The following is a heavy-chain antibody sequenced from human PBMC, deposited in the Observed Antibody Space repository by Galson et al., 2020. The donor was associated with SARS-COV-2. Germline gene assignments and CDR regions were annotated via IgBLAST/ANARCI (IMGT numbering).Heavy chain of an antibody. CDR3: ARGLVGAYCGGDCYDNWFDP. V-gene: IGHV4-59*01. Sequence: SETLSLTCTVSGGPISSYYWSWIRQPPGKGLEWIGYIYYSGSTNYNPSLKSRVTISVDTSKNQFSLKLSSVTAADTAVYYCARGLVGAYCGGDCYDNWFDPWGQGTLVTVSS. D-gene: IGHD2-21*02. CDR2: IYYSGST. CDR1: GGPISSYY. J-gene: IGHJ5*02.